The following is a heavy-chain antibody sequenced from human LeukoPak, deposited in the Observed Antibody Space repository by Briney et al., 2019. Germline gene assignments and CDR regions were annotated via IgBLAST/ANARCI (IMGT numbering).Heavy chain of an antibody. J-gene: IGHJ4*02. CDR3: AKDLLHYYDSSGSDY. Sequence: GGSLRLSCAASGFTFSSYGMSWVRQAPGEGLEWVSAISGSGGSTYYADSVKGRFTISRDNSKNTLYLQMNSLRAEDTAVYYCAKDLLHYYDSSGSDYWGQGTLVTVSS. V-gene: IGHV3-23*01. CDR2: ISGSGGST. D-gene: IGHD3-22*01. CDR1: GFTFSSYG.